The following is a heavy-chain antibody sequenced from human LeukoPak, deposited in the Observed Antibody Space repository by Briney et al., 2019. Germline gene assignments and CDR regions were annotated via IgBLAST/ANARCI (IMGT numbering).Heavy chain of an antibody. CDR1: GGTFSSYA. D-gene: IGHD2-21*02. CDR3: ARGVVVTATNWFDP. J-gene: IGHJ5*02. V-gene: IGHV1-69*04. Sequence: SVKVSCKASGGTFSSYAISWVRQAPGQGPEWMGRIIPILGIANYAQKFQGRVTITADKSTSTAYMELSSLRSEDTAVYYCARGVVVTATNWFDPWGQGTLVTVSS. CDR2: IIPILGIA.